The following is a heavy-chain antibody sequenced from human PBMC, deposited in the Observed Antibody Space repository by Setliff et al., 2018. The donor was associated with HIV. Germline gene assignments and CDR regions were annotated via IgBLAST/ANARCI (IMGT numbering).Heavy chain of an antibody. J-gene: IGHJ4*02. CDR3: ARESPSSSWFYFDF. V-gene: IGHV4-61*08. CDR1: GGSISSGDYY. Sequence: SETLSLTCTVSGGSISSGDYYWSWIRQPPGKGLEWIGYIYCSGSTNYNPSLKSRVTVSVDTSKNQFSLKLGSVTAADTAVYYCARESPSSSWFYFDFWGQGTLVTVSS. CDR2: IYCSGST. D-gene: IGHD6-13*01.